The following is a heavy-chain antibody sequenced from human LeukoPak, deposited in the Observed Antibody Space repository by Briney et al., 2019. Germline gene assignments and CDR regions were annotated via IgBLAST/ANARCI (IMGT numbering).Heavy chain of an antibody. J-gene: IGHJ6*02. Sequence: ASVKVSCKASGYTFTGYYMHWVRQAPGQGLEWMGWINPNSGGTNYAQKFQGRVTMTRDTSISQDYMELSRLRSDDTAVYYCARDQQYSGSYYIYYYYSMDVWGQGTTVAVSS. CDR1: GYTFTGYY. D-gene: IGHD1-26*01. CDR3: ARDQQYSGSYYIYYYYSMDV. CDR2: INPNSGGT. V-gene: IGHV1-2*02.